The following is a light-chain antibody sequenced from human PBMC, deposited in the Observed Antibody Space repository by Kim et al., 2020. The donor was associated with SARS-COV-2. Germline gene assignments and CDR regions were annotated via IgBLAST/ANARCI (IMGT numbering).Light chain of an antibody. V-gene: IGKV1-33*01. Sequence: DIQMTQSPSPLSASVGDRVTITCRASQDIRKHLNWYQQKSGEAPKLLIYDASNLEEGVPSRFSGSGSGIDFTFTISSLQPEDFATYYCQQYGNLPPTFGPGTKVDIK. CDR1: QDIRKH. J-gene: IGKJ3*01. CDR2: DAS. CDR3: QQYGNLPPT.